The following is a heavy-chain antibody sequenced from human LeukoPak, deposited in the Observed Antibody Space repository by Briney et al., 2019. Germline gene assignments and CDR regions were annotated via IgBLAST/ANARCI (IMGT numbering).Heavy chain of an antibody. J-gene: IGHJ6*02. V-gene: IGHV4-59*01. Sequence: PSETLSLTCTVSGGSISSYYWSWIRQPPGKGLEWIGYISYSGSTNYNPSLKSRVTISVDTSKNQFSLKLSSVTAADTAVYYCARFPNYDFWSGYYTGIISDYYYGMDVWGQGTTVTVSS. CDR3: ARFPNYDFWSGYYTGIISDYYYGMDV. CDR2: ISYSGST. D-gene: IGHD3-3*01. CDR1: GGSISSYY.